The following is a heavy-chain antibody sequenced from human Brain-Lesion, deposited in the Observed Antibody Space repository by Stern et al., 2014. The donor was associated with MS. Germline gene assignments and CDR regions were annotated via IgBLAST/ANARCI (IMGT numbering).Heavy chain of an antibody. J-gene: IGHJ5*02. Sequence: QVQLVESGPGLVKPSQTLSLTCTVSGGSISSSGYYWSWIRQPADKGLEWIGRIHDSGSTYYNPSLKSRVTISMEPAKNQFSLNLPPVTAADTAVYYCATTRWDLFTWNWFDPWGQGTLVTVSS. CDR2: IHDSGST. CDR3: ATTRWDLFTWNWFDP. CDR1: GGSISSSGYY. D-gene: IGHD1-26*01. V-gene: IGHV4-61*02.